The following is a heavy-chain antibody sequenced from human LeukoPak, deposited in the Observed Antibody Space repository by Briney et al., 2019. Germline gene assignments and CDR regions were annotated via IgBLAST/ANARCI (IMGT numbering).Heavy chain of an antibody. Sequence: ASVKVSCKASGGTFSSYTISWVRQAPGQGLEWMGGIIPIFGTANYAQKFQGRVTITADESTSTAYMELSSLRSEDTAVYYCARDSAAAGHFDYWGQGTLVTVSS. CDR3: ARDSAAAGHFDY. CDR2: IIPIFGTA. D-gene: IGHD6-13*01. CDR1: GGTFSSYT. V-gene: IGHV1-69*13. J-gene: IGHJ4*02.